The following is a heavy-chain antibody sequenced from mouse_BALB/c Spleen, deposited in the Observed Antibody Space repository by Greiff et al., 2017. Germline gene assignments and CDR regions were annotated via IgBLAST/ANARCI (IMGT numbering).Heavy chain of an antibody. CDR3: ARDGQLGLRRNYYAMDY. CDR1: GYTFTSYV. Sequence: EVQRVESGPELVKPGASVKMSCKASGYTFTSYVMHWVKQKPGQGLEWIGYINPYNDGTKYNEKFKGKATLTSDKSSSTAYMELSSLTSEDSAVYYCARDGQLGLRRNYYAMDYWGQGTSVTVSS. CDR2: INPYNDGT. V-gene: IGHV1-14*01. J-gene: IGHJ4*01. D-gene: IGHD3-2*01.